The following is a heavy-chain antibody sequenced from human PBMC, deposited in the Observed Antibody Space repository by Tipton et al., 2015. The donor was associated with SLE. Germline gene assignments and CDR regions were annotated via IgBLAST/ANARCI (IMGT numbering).Heavy chain of an antibody. J-gene: IGHJ4*02. CDR1: GFTFSSYS. CDR2: ISSGSIYI. CDR3: AKGMSGYDNGWSFFDY. Sequence: SLRLSCAASGFTFSSYSMNWVRQAPGKGLEWVSSISSGSIYIYYADSVKGRFTLSRDNSKNTLYLQMNSLRADDTAVHYCAKGMSGYDNGWSFFDYWGQGALVTVSS. V-gene: IGHV3-21*04. D-gene: IGHD6-19*01.